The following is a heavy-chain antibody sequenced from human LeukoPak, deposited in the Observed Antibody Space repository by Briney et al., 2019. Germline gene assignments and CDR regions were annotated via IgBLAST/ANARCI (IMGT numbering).Heavy chain of an antibody. V-gene: IGHV4-34*01. J-gene: IGHJ6*03. CDR1: GGSFSGYY. CDR2: INHSGST. CDR3: ARVATAMVVYYYYYYYYMDV. D-gene: IGHD5-18*01. Sequence: SETLSLTCAVYGGSFSGYYWSWIRQPPGKGLEWIGEINHSGSTNYNPSLKSRVTISVDTSKNQFSLKLSSVTAADTAVYYCARVATAMVVYYYYYYYYMDVWGKGTTVTVSS.